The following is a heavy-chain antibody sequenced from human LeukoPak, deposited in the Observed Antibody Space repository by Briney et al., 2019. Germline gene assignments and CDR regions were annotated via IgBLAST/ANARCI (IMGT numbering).Heavy chain of an antibody. CDR3: ARGSPINYYDSSGYYSGINYLDY. CDR1: GFTVSSNH. J-gene: IGHJ4*02. D-gene: IGHD3-22*01. Sequence: QPGGSLRLPCAASGFTVSSNHMSWVRQAPGKGLEWVSVVYTGGNTYYADSVRGRFTISRDNSKNTVYLQMNSLRAEDTAVYYCARGSPINYYDSSGYYSGINYLDYWGQGTLVTVSS. CDR2: VYTGGNT. V-gene: IGHV3-53*01.